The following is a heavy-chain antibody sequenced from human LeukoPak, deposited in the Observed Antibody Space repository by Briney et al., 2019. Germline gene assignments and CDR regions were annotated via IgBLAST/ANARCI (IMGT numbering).Heavy chain of an antibody. Sequence: GGSLRLSCAASGFTFSNYWMSWVRQAPGKGPERVANIKQDGSEKYYVKSVKGRFTISRDNAKNSLYLQMNSLRAEDTAIYYCAREDDWNYEDYWGQGTLVTVSS. V-gene: IGHV3-7*01. J-gene: IGHJ4*02. CDR3: AREDDWNYEDY. D-gene: IGHD1-7*01. CDR1: GFTFSNYW. CDR2: IKQDGSEK.